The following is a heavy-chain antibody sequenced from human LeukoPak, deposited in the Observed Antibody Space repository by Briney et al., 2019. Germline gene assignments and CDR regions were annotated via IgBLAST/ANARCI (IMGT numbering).Heavy chain of an antibody. Sequence: SVKVSCKASGGTFGSHTFNRVRQAPGQGLEWMGRSIPIFDRTNYARNFQGRVTITADKSTTTVYMELTSLRSDDTAVYYCSGDLNWHHDSWGQGTLVTVSS. CDR1: GGTFGSHT. D-gene: IGHD3-3*01. CDR2: SIPIFDRT. CDR3: SGDLNWHHDS. V-gene: IGHV1-69*08. J-gene: IGHJ5*02.